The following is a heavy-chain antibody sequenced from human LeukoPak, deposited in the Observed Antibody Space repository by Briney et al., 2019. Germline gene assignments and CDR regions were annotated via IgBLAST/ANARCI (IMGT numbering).Heavy chain of an antibody. V-gene: IGHV1-18*01. J-gene: IGHJ5*02. Sequence: ASVKVSCKASGYTFTSYGISWVRQAPGQGLEWMGWNSAYNGNTNYAQKLQGRVTMTTDTSTSTAYMELRSLRSDDTAVYYCARDRSSSTSSWLRGWFDPWGQGTLVTVSS. CDR2: NSAYNGNT. CDR3: ARDRSSSTSSWLRGWFDP. D-gene: IGHD2-2*01. CDR1: GYTFTSYG.